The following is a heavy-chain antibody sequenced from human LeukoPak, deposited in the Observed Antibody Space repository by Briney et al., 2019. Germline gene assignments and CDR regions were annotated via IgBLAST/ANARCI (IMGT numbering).Heavy chain of an antibody. J-gene: IGHJ4*02. V-gene: IGHV4-59*01. CDR3: ALSWIAAAGAFDY. Sequence: SETLSLTCTVSGGSISSYYWSWSRRPPGGGLVWFGYIYYSGSTNYNPSLKSRVTISVDTSKNQFSLKLSSVTAADTAVYYCALSWIAAAGAFDYWGQGTLVTVSS. CDR2: IYYSGST. CDR1: GGSISSYY. D-gene: IGHD6-13*01.